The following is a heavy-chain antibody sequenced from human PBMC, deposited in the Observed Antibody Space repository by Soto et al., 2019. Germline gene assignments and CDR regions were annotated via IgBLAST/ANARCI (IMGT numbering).Heavy chain of an antibody. J-gene: IGHJ4*02. CDR3: ARHLTPAFTCNWKPAPLPDY. Sequence: ASVKVSCKASGYTFTTYYILWVRQAPVQGLEWMGIINPGGGITRYAQKFQGRVTMTRDTSTSTVYLDLSSLRSEDTGLYYCARHLTPAFTCNWKPAPLPDYWGQGTLVTFSS. V-gene: IGHV1-46*01. D-gene: IGHD1-20*01. CDR1: GYTFTTYY. CDR2: INPGGGIT.